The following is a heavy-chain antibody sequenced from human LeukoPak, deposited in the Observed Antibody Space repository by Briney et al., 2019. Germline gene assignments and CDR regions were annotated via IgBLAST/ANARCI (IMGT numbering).Heavy chain of an antibody. D-gene: IGHD3-16*02. CDR3: ARPNLLNVRGSYRYDAFDI. V-gene: IGHV5-51*01. Sequence: GESLKISCKGSGYSFTSYWIGWVRQMPGKGLEWMGIIYPGDSDTRYSPSFQGQVTISADKSISTAYLQWSSLKASDTAMYYCARPNLLNVRGSYRYDAFDIWGQGAMVTVSS. J-gene: IGHJ3*02. CDR1: GYSFTSYW. CDR2: IYPGDSDT.